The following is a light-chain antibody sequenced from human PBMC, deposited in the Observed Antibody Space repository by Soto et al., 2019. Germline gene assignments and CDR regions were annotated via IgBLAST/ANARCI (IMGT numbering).Light chain of an antibody. CDR3: QQRSNWPSIT. CDR2: DAY. V-gene: IGKV3-11*01. Sequence: EIVLTQSPGTLSLSPGERATLPCRASQSVSFTYLAWYQQKPGQAPRLLIYDAYNRATGIPPRFSGSGSGTDFTLTISSLEPEDSAVYYCQQRSNWPSITFGQGTRLEIK. J-gene: IGKJ5*01. CDR1: QSVSFTY.